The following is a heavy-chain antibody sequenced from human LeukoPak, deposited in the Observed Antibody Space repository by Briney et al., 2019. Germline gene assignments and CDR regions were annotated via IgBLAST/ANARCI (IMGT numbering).Heavy chain of an antibody. CDR3: ARDYYGSGSYSVYYFDY. CDR1: GGTFSSYA. Sequence: ASVKVSCKASGGTFSSYAISWVRQAPGQGLEWMGGIIPIFGTANYAQKFQGRVTITADESTSTAYMELRSLRSDDTAVYYCARDYYGSGSYSVYYFDYWGQGTLVTVSS. V-gene: IGHV1-69*13. CDR2: IIPIFGTA. J-gene: IGHJ4*02. D-gene: IGHD3-10*01.